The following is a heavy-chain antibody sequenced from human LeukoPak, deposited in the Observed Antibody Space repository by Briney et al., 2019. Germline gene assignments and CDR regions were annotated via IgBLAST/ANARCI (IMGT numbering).Heavy chain of an antibody. D-gene: IGHD3-22*01. CDR2: IYYSGST. Sequence: SQTLSLTCTVSGGSISSGGYYWSWSRQHPGKGLEWIGYIYYSGSTYYNPSLKSRVTISVDTSKNQFSLKLSSVTAADTAVYYCARGYDSSGYRYWGQGTLVTVSS. V-gene: IGHV4-31*03. CDR3: ARGYDSSGYRY. CDR1: GGSISSGGYY. J-gene: IGHJ4*02.